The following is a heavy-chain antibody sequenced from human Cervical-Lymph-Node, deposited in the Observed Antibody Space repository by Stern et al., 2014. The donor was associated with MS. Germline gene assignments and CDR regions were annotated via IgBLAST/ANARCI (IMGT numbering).Heavy chain of an antibody. CDR3: TTDEVANFAH. V-gene: IGHV3-15*01. CDR1: GFIFSKAW. CDR2: IKPGNDGGTT. J-gene: IGHJ5*02. Sequence: EVQLVESGGGVVKPGGSLRLSCAGSGFIFSKAWMTWVRQAPGKGLEWGGRIKPGNDGGTTNHSIPVQGRITISRDDSTNILHLHMSSLKTEDTALYYCTTDEVANFAHWGQGTLVTVSS.